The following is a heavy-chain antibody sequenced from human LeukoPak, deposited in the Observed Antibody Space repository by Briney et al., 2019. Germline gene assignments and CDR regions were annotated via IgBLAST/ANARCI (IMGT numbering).Heavy chain of an antibody. CDR1: GFTFSSYA. CDR2: ISYDGSNK. J-gene: IGHJ4*02. D-gene: IGHD3-22*01. Sequence: GGSLRLSCAASGFTFSSYAMTWVRQAPGKGLEWVAVISYDGSNKYYADSVKGRFTISRDNSKNTLYLQMNSLRAEDAAVYYCAKDRHSSGYLGRGFDYWGQGTLVTVSS. CDR3: AKDRHSSGYLGRGFDY. V-gene: IGHV3-30*04.